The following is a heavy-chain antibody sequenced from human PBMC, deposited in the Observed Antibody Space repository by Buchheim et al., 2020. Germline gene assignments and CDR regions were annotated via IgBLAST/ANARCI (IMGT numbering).Heavy chain of an antibody. CDR2: LSGSGGSP. J-gene: IGHJ5*02. V-gene: IGHV3-23*01. CDR1: GFTFSSYA. Sequence: EVQLLESGGGLVQPGGSLRLSCAASGFTFSSYAMSWVRQAPGKGLEWVSALSGSGGSPYYADSVKGRFTISSANSTNSLYLQMNSLRAEDTAVYYCAKNLFLGGNWFDPWGQGTL. D-gene: IGHD3-16*01. CDR3: AKNLFLGGNWFDP.